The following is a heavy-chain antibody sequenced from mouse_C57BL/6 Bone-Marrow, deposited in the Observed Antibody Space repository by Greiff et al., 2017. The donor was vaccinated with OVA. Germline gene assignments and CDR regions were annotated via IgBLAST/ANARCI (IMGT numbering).Heavy chain of an antibody. J-gene: IGHJ1*03. CDR3: ARGRDYGYWYFEV. V-gene: IGHV2-2*01. CDR1: GFSLTSYG. D-gene: IGHD1-1*02. Sequence: VQLQQSGPGLVQPSQSLSITCTVSGFSLTSYGVHWVRQSPGKGLEWLGVIWSGGSTDYNAAFISRLSISKDNSKSQVFFKMNSLQADDTAIYYCARGRDYGYWYFEVWGTGTTVTVSA. CDR2: IWSGGST.